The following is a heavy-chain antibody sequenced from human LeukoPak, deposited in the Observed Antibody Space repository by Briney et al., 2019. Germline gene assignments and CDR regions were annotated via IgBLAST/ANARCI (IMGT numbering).Heavy chain of an antibody. CDR3: AEGAVGGNQKPWGY. Sequence: GGSLRLSCAPSGFTFSSYAMSLVPHAPEKGLGWVSAISVSGGSTYYADSVKSRFTISRDNSKNTLYLPMNSLRAEDTFVYYCAEGAVGGNQKPWGYWGQGTLVTVS. V-gene: IGHV3-23*01. CDR2: ISVSGGST. CDR1: GFTFSSYA. J-gene: IGHJ4*02. D-gene: IGHD6-19*01.